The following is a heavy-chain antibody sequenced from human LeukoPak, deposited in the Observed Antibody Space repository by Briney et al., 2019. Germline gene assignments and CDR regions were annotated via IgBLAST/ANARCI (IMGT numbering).Heavy chain of an antibody. CDR3: ARVGSGSSSSPLEY. CDR1: GESFSGYY. CDR2: ISHSGRS. V-gene: IGHV4-34*01. D-gene: IGHD6-6*01. Sequence: SETLSLTCAVYGESFSGYYWSWIRQPPGKGLEWIGEISHSGRSNYNPSLKSRVTISVDTSKNQISLKLSSVTAADTAVYYCARVGSGSSSSPLEYWGQGTLVTVSS. J-gene: IGHJ4*02.